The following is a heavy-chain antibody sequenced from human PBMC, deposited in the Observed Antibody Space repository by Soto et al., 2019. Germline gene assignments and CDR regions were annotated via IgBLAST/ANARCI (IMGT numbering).Heavy chain of an antibody. V-gene: IGHV4-34*01. CDR3: ARGYAAPRAAD. D-gene: IGHD2-15*01. Sequence: SETLSLTCTVYGGSFSGYYCSWIRQPPGKGLEWIGEINHSGSTSYNPSLKSRVTISVDTSKNQLSLKLSSVTAADTAVYYCARGYAAPRAADWGQGTLVTISS. CDR1: GGSFSGYY. J-gene: IGHJ4*02. CDR2: INHSGST.